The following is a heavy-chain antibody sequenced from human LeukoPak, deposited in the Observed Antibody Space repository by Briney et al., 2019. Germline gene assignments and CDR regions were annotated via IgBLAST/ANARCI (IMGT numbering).Heavy chain of an antibody. V-gene: IGHV3-66*01. CDR1: GFALSSYA. Sequence: GGSLRLSCAASGFALSSYAMSWVRQAPGKGLEWVSVIYSGGSTYYADSVKGRFTISRDNSKNTLYLQMNSLRAEDTAVYYCLGGYDYVYWGQGTLVTVSS. D-gene: IGHD5-12*01. J-gene: IGHJ4*02. CDR3: LGGYDYVY. CDR2: IYSGGST.